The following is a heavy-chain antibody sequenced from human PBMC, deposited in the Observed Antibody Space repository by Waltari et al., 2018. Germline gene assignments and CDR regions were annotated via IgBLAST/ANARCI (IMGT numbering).Heavy chain of an antibody. V-gene: IGHV5-51*01. CDR3: ARQRRALAVPATGYYYYMDV. CDR1: GYNFATYW. Sequence: EVQLVQSGAEVKKPGESLKISCKGSGYNFATYWIGWVSQMPGKGLEWMGVIYPGDSGTRYSPSFQGQVTISADKSISTAYLQWSSLKASDTAMYYCARQRRALAVPATGYYYYMDVWGKGTTVTVSS. D-gene: IGHD6-19*01. CDR2: IYPGDSGT. J-gene: IGHJ6*03.